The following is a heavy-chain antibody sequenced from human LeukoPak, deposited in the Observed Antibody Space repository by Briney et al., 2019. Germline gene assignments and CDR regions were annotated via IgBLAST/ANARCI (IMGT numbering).Heavy chain of an antibody. CDR1: GFTFSSYA. J-gene: IGHJ6*02. CDR3: ARLNPGYYYGMDV. V-gene: IGHV3-30-3*01. CDR2: ISYDGSNK. Sequence: PGGSLRLSCAASGFTFSSYAMHWVRQAPGKGLEWVAVISYDGSNKYYADSVKGRFTISRDNSKNTLYLQMNSLRAEDTAVYYCARLNPGYYYGMDVWGQGTTVTVSS.